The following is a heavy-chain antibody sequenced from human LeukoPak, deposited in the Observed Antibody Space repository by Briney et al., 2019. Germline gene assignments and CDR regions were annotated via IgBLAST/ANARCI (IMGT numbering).Heavy chain of an antibody. CDR2: IYYSGNT. CDR1: GVSISSSNSY. D-gene: IGHD3-10*01. V-gene: IGHV4-39*01. J-gene: IGHJ3*01. Sequence: SETLSLTCAVSGVSISSSNSYWGWIRQPPGKGLEWIGSIYYSGNTYYNASLKSRVTISVDTSKNQFSLKLRSVTAANTAIYYCARRRRRIWLGELTDAFDVWGQGTMVTVSS. CDR3: ARRRRRIWLGELTDAFDV.